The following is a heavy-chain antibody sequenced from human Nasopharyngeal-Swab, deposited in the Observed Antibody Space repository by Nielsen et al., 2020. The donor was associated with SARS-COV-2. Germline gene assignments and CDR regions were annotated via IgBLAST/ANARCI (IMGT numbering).Heavy chain of an antibody. J-gene: IGHJ4*02. Sequence: ASVQISCNASGYTSTSSGISWVRHHPGQGLEWMGWISAYNGNTKYEQKLQGRVTMTTDTSTSTAYMWLRSLRSDDTAVYYCAREPHAWFGGLVPYYFDYGGQGTLVTVSS. V-gene: IGHV1-18*01. CDR3: AREPHAWFGGLVPYYFDY. CDR2: ISAYNGNT. CDR1: GYTSTSSG. D-gene: IGHD3-10*01.